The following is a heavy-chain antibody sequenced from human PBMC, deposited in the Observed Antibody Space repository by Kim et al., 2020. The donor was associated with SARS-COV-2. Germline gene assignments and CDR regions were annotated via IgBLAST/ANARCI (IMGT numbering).Heavy chain of an antibody. V-gene: IGHV1-2*02. CDR3: ARLWGSSEGDY. D-gene: IGHD3-16*01. Sequence: TKYAQKFKGRVPMTRDTSISTAYMELSSLRSDDTAVYYCARLWGSSEGDYWGQGTLVAVSS. CDR2: T. J-gene: IGHJ4*02.